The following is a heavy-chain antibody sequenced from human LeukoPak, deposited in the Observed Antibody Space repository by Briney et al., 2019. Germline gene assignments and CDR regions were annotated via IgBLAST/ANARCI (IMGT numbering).Heavy chain of an antibody. J-gene: IGHJ4*02. CDR2: IKQDGSVK. Sequence: GGSLRLSCAASGFTFSTYWMSWVRQAPGKGLEWVANIKQDGSVKYYVDSVKGRFTISRDNSKNTLYLQMNSLRAEDTAVYYCATSSPMVRPDFDYWGQGTLVTVSS. CDR1: GFTFSTYW. CDR3: ATSSPMVRPDFDY. D-gene: IGHD3-10*01. V-gene: IGHV3-7*03.